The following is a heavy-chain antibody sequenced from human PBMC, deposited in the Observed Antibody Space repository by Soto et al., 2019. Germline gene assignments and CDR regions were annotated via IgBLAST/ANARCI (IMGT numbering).Heavy chain of an antibody. CDR1: GYTFTSYD. V-gene: IGHV1-8*01. J-gene: IGHJ6*02. Sequence: QVQLVQSGAEVKKPGASVKVSCKTSGYTFTSYDINWVRQATGQGLEWMGWMNPNSGNTDYAQKFQGRVTLTRNTSINTAYMELSSQRSEDTAVYYCARVRYCDSSTCYRLHYYYYDAMDVWGQGTTVTVSS. CDR2: MNPNSGNT. D-gene: IGHD2-2*02. CDR3: ARVRYCDSSTCYRLHYYYYDAMDV.